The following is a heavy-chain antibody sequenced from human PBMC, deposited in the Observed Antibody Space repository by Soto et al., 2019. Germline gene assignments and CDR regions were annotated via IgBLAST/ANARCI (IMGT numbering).Heavy chain of an antibody. Sequence: PGESLKISCKGSGYSFTSYWIGWVRQMPGKGLEWMGIIYPGDSDTRYSPSFQGQVTISADKSISTAYLQWSSLKASDTAMYYCARRGRGVSAMASNYNWFDPWGQGTLVTVSS. CDR1: GYSFTSYW. V-gene: IGHV5-51*03. CDR3: ARRGRGVSAMASNYNWFDP. CDR2: IYPGDSDT. D-gene: IGHD5-18*01. J-gene: IGHJ5*02.